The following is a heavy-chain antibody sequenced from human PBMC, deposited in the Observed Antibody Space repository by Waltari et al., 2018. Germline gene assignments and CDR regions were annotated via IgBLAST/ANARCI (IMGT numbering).Heavy chain of an antibody. CDR2: ISSSSSTI. J-gene: IGHJ4*02. CDR3: ARIPFFGDPRDY. V-gene: IGHV3-48*01. CDR1: EFTFTSST. D-gene: IGHD3-10*01. Sequence: EVQLVESGGGLVQPGGSLRLSCAASEFTFTSSTMHLVRQAPGKGLEWVSYISSSSSTIYYADSVKGRFTISRDNAKNSLYLQMNSLRAEDTAVYYCARIPFFGDPRDYWGQGTLATVSS.